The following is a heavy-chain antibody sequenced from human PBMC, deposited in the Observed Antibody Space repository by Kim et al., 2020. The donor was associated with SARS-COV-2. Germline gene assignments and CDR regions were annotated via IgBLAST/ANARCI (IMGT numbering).Heavy chain of an antibody. D-gene: IGHD3-3*01. V-gene: IGHV4-34*01. CDR1: GGSFSGYY. Sequence: SETLSLTCAVYGGSFSGYYWSWIRQPPGKGLEWIGEINHSGSTNYNPSLKSRVTISVDTSKNQFSLKLSSVTAADTAVYYCARGPSTQRITIFGVARVVGDYYGMDVWGQGTTVTVSS. CDR2: INHSGST. J-gene: IGHJ6*02. CDR3: ARGPSTQRITIFGVARVVGDYYGMDV.